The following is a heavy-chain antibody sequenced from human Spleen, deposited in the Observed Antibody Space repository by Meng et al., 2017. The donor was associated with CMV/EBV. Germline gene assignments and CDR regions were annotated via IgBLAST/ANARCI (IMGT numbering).Heavy chain of an antibody. V-gene: IGHV4-4*01. CDR3: AKADSSYFDVSAYYPDAHDI. D-gene: IGHD3-22*01. J-gene: IGHJ3*02. CDR2: IHHSGTT. Sequence: GSLRLSCVVSGGSISGSKWCSWVRQPPGKGLEWIGAIHHSGTTNYITSLNSRVTMSVDKSKNHFSLSLTSVTAADTAVYFCAKADSSYFDVSAYYPDAHDIWGQGTVVTVSS. CDR1: GGSISGSKW.